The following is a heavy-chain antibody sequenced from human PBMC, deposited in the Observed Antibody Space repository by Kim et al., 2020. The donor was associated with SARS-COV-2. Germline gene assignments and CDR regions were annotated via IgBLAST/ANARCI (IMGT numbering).Heavy chain of an antibody. CDR2: INPESGGT. V-gene: IGHV1-2*06. D-gene: IGHD3-10*01. CDR1: GYYFTGHY. Sequence: ASVKVSCKASGYYFTGHYVFWVRQAPGQGLEWMGRINPESGGTNYAQKFQGRVTMTRDTSINTAYMELSRLTSDDSAVYYCARVPRNWNYYYFDYWGQGTLVTVSS. J-gene: IGHJ4*02. CDR3: ARVPRNWNYYYFDY.